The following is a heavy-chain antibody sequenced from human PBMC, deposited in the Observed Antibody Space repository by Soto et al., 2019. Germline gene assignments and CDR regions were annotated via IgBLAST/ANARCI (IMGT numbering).Heavy chain of an antibody. J-gene: IGHJ5*02. V-gene: IGHV1-18*01. CDR1: GYTFTSYG. CDR3: ARVKGSGYHNWFDP. CDR2: ISAYNGNT. D-gene: IGHD3-22*01. Sequence: EASVKVSCKASGYTFTSYGIGWVRQAPGQGLEWMGWISAYNGNTNYAQKLQGRVTMTTDTSTSTAYMELRSLRSDDTAVYYCARVKGSGYHNWFDPWGQGTLVTVSS.